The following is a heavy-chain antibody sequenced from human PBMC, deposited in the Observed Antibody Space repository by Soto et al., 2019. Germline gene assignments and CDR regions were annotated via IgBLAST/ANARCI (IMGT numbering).Heavy chain of an antibody. J-gene: IGHJ3*02. CDR1: GGSISSGGYS. CDR3: ARGEAIDYGDYTEAFDI. D-gene: IGHD4-17*01. CDR2: IYHSGST. Sequence: QLQLQESGSGLVKPSQTLSLTCAVSGGSISSGGYSWSWIRQPPGKGLEWIGYIYHSGSTYYNPSLKSRVTISVDRSKNQFSLKLSSVTAADTAVYYCARGEAIDYGDYTEAFDIWGQGTMVTVSS. V-gene: IGHV4-30-2*01.